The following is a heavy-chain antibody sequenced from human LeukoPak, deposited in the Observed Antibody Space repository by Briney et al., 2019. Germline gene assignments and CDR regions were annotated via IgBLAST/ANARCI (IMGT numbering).Heavy chain of an antibody. D-gene: IGHD6-13*01. Sequence: SETLSLTCAVYGGSFSGYYWSWIREPPGKGLEWIGEINHSGSTNYNPSLKSRVTISVDTSKNQFSLKLSSVTAADTAVYYCARQGTIAAAGAPNFDYWGQGTLVTVSS. CDR1: GGSFSGYY. J-gene: IGHJ4*02. CDR2: INHSGST. V-gene: IGHV4-34*01. CDR3: ARQGTIAAAGAPNFDY.